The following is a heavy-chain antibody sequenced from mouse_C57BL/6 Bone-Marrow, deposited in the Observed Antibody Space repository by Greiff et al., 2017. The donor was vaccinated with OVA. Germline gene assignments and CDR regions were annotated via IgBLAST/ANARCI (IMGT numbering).Heavy chain of an antibody. CDR1: GYSITSGYY. CDR3: ARETVLQRFAY. J-gene: IGHJ3*01. CDR2: ISYDGSN. V-gene: IGHV3-6*01. D-gene: IGHD1-1*01. Sequence: EVKLEESGPGLVKPSQSLSLTCSVTGYSITSGYYWNWIRQFPGNKLEWMGYISYDGSNNYNPSLKNRISITRDTSKNQFFLKLNSVTTEDTATYYCARETVLQRFAYWGQGTLVTVSA.